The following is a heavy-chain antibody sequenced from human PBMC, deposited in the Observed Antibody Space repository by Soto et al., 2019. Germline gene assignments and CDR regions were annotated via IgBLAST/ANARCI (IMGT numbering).Heavy chain of an antibody. CDR1: GFTFSNAW. Sequence: PGGSLRLSCAASGFTFSNAWMSWVRQAPGKGLEWVGRIKSKTDGGTTDYAAPVKGRFTISRDDSKNTLYLQMNSLKTEDTAVYYCTTVSDYSKYPYYYYGMDVWGQGTTVTVS. D-gene: IGHD4-4*01. CDR3: TTVSDYSKYPYYYYGMDV. CDR2: IKSKTDGGTT. V-gene: IGHV3-15*01. J-gene: IGHJ6*02.